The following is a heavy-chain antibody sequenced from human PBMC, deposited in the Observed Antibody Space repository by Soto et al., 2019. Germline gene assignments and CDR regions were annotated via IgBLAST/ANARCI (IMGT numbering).Heavy chain of an antibody. V-gene: IGHV3-33*01. J-gene: IGHJ6*02. CDR2: IWYDGSNK. CDR1: GFTFSSYG. D-gene: IGHD5-18*01. Sequence: PGGSLRLSCAASGFTFSSYGMHWVRQAPGKGLEWVAVIWYDGSNKYYADSVKGRFTISRDNSKNTLYLQMNSLRAEDTAVYYCARDLRVDTAMVLYYYYGMDVWGQGTTVTVSS. CDR3: ARDLRVDTAMVLYYYYGMDV.